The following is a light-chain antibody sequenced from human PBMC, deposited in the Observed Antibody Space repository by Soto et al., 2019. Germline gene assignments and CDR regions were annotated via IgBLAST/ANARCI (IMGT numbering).Light chain of an antibody. CDR2: KDS. CDR3: YSAADNKSNVV. V-gene: IGLV3-27*01. Sequence: SYELTQPSSVSVSPGQTARITCSGDLLAKKYARWFQQKPGQAPVLVISKDSERPSGIPERFSGSSSGTTVTLTISGAQVEDEADYYCYSAADNKSNVVFGGGTKVTVL. J-gene: IGLJ2*01. CDR1: LLAKKY.